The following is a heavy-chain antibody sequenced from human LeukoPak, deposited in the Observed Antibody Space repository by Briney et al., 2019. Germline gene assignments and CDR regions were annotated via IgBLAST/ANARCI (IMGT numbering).Heavy chain of an antibody. CDR3: ARVPSSGSRYGPRFDH. D-gene: IGHD5-18*01. V-gene: IGHV3-21*01. CDR1: GFTFSTYS. CDR2: ITRSSYI. Sequence: GGSLRLSCAASGFTFSTYSMNWVRQAPGKGLQWVSSITRSSYIYYADSVKGRFTISRDNAKNSLYLQMNSLRAEDTAVYYCARVPSSGSRYGPRFDHWGQGTLVTVSS. J-gene: IGHJ4*02.